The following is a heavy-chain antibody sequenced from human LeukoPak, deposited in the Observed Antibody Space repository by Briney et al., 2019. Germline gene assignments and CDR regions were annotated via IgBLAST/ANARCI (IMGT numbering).Heavy chain of an antibody. V-gene: IGHV4-34*01. J-gene: IGHJ4*02. CDR1: GGSFSGYY. Sequence: PSETLSLTCAVYGGSFSGYYWSWIRQPPGKGLEWIGEVNHSGSTNYNPSLKSRVTISVDTSKNQFSLKLSSVTAADTAVYYCARGWPGGAVYYWGQGTLVTVSS. CDR2: VNHSGST. CDR3: ARGWPGGAVYY. D-gene: IGHD3-16*01.